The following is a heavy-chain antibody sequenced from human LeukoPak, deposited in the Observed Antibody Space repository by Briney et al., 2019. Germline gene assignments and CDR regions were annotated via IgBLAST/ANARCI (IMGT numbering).Heavy chain of an antibody. CDR1: GFTFSSYS. Sequence: PGGSLRLSCAASGFTFSSYSMNWVRQAPGKGLEGVSSISSSSSYIYYADSVKGRFTISRDNAKNSLYLQMNSLRAEDTAVYYCARARMIAEMDYYYYMDVWGKGTTVTVSS. CDR2: ISSSSSYI. J-gene: IGHJ6*03. V-gene: IGHV3-21*01. D-gene: IGHD3-22*01. CDR3: ARARMIAEMDYYYYMDV.